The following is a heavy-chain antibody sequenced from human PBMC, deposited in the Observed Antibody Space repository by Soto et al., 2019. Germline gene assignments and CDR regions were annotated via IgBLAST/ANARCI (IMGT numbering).Heavy chain of an antibody. CDR3: ATRPTYGPS. Sequence: QVQLQESGPGLVKPSGTLSLTCVVSGDSINDWWWSWVRQPPGKGLEWIGEMFHSGGTNYNPSLERRVTISVDKSKNQLSLTLTSVTAADMAVYYCATRPTYGPSWGQGTLVTVSS. J-gene: IGHJ5*02. V-gene: IGHV4-4*02. CDR2: MFHSGGT. CDR1: GDSINDWW. D-gene: IGHD2-8*01.